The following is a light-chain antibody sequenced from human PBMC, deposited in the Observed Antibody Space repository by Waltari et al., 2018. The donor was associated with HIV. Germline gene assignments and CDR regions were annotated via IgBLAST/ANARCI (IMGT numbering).Light chain of an antibody. J-gene: IGLJ3*02. CDR3: YATDSSGNHGGV. CDR2: EDT. V-gene: IGLV3-10*01. Sequence: SYELTQPPSVSVSPGQTARITCSGDALPKKYAYWYQQKSGQAPVLVLYEDTNRPSGIPGSCSGASSGTMATLTISGAQVEDEADYYCYATDSSGNHGGVFGGGTKLTVL. CDR1: ALPKKY.